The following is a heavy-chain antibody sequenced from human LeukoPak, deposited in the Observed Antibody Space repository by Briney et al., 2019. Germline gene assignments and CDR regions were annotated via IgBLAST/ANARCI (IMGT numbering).Heavy chain of an antibody. V-gene: IGHV3-48*01. D-gene: IGHD3-9*01. CDR2: ISSSSSTI. CDR1: GFTFSSYS. CDR3: AKDKVLRYFDWLFDLDY. Sequence: PGGSLRLSCAASGFTFSSYSMNWVRQAPGKGLEWVSYISSSSSTIYYADSVKGRFTISRDNSNNTLYLQMNSLRAEDTAEYYCAKDKVLRYFDWLFDLDYWGQGTLVTVSS. J-gene: IGHJ4*02.